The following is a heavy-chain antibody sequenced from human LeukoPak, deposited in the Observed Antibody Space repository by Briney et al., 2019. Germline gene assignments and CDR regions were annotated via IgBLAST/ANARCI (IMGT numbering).Heavy chain of an antibody. CDR1: GYSISSSYS. J-gene: IGHJ4*02. Sequence: SETLSLTSAVSGYSISSSYSGGWIRQPPGKGLDWIGSIYHSGTTYYNPSLKSRVTISVDPSKIQSALELSSVPAADTAVYYCARGGHIAVDDWGQGTLVTVSS. V-gene: IGHV4-38-2*01. CDR2: IYHSGTT. D-gene: IGHD5-12*01. CDR3: ARGGHIAVDD.